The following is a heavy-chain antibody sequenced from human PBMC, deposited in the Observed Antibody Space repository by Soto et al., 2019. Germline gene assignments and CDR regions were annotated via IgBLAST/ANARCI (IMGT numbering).Heavy chain of an antibody. Sequence: GGSLRLSCAASGFTFDDYAMHWVRQAPGKGLEWVSGISWNSGSIGYADSVKGRFTISRDNAKNSLYLQMNSLRAEDTALYYCAKDSSGWQYGDAFDIWGQGTMVTVSS. D-gene: IGHD6-19*01. V-gene: IGHV3-9*01. J-gene: IGHJ3*02. CDR3: AKDSSGWQYGDAFDI. CDR1: GFTFDDYA. CDR2: ISWNSGSI.